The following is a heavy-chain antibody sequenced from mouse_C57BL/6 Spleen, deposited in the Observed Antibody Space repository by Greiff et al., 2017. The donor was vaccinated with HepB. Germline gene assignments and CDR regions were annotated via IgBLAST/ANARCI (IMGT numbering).Heavy chain of an antibody. CDR1: GYTFTSYW. D-gene: IGHD4-1*01. CDR2: IDPSDSYT. V-gene: IGHV1-50*01. Sequence: QVQLQQSGAELVKPGASVKLSCKASGYTFTSYWMQWVKQRPGQGLEWIGEIDPSDSYTNYNQKFKGKATLTVDTSSSTAYMQLSSLTSEDSAVYYCARWDQGYWGKGTTLTVSS. CDR3: ARWDQGY. J-gene: IGHJ2*01.